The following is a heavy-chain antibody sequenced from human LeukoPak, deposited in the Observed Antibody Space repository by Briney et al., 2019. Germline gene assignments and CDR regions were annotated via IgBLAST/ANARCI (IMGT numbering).Heavy chain of an antibody. D-gene: IGHD3-22*01. CDR1: GYSFPNYW. V-gene: IGHV5-51*01. J-gene: IGHJ5*02. Sequence: GESLKISCKGSGYSFPNYWIAWVRQMPGKGLEWLGIIYPGDSATKYSPSFEGQVTLSADKSINTAYLQWSSLTASDTAMYYCARLTDYYDSSGYYRNYNWFDPWGQGTLVTVSS. CDR2: IYPGDSAT. CDR3: ARLTDYYDSSGYYRNYNWFDP.